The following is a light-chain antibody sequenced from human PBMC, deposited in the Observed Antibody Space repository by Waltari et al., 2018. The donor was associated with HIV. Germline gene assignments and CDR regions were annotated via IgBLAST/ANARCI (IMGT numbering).Light chain of an antibody. Sequence: VMTQSLATLSVSPGERATLSCRASQSVRSNLAWYQQKPGQAPRLLIYGASTRATGIPARFSGSGSGTDFTLTISSLQSEDFAVYYCQQYNNWPPYSFGPGTKVEI. J-gene: IGKJ2*03. V-gene: IGKV3-15*01. CDR3: QQYNNWPPYS. CDR2: GAS. CDR1: QSVRSN.